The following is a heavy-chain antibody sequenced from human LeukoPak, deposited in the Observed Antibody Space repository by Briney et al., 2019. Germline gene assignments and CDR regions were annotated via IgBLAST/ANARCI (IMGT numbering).Heavy chain of an antibody. Sequence: GGSLRLSCAASGITFGNNWMHWVRQGPGKGLVWVSRINSDGGGAIYADSVKGRFTVSRDDAKNTLYLQMNSLRAEDTAVYYCARDVPHNWFDTWGQGTLVTVSS. J-gene: IGHJ5*02. CDR3: ARDVPHNWFDT. CDR2: INSDGGGA. CDR1: GITFGNNW. V-gene: IGHV3-74*01.